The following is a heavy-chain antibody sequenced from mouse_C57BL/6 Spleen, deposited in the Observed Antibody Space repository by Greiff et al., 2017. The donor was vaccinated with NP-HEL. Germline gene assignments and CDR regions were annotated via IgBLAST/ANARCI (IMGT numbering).Heavy chain of an antibody. Sequence: EVQLQQSGAELVKPGASVKLSCTASGFNIKDYYMHWVKQRTEQGLEWIGRIDPEDGETKYAPKFQGKATITADTSSNTAYLQLSSLTSEDTAVYYCARSTAFTTVVGGGPDYWGQGTTLTVSS. CDR3: ARSTAFTTVVGGGPDY. V-gene: IGHV14-2*01. D-gene: IGHD1-1*01. CDR2: IDPEDGET. CDR1: GFNIKDYY. J-gene: IGHJ2*01.